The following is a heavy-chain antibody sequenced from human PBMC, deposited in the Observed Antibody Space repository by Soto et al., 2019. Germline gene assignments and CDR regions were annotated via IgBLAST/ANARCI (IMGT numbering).Heavy chain of an antibody. Sequence: QLQLQESGPGLVKPSETLSLTCTVSVGSISSSSYYWGWIRQPPGKGLEWIGSIYYSGSTYYNPSLKSRVTISVETSKNQFSLKLSSVTAADTAVYYCARHVMVAGTFDYWGQGTLVTVSS. CDR3: ARHVMVAGTFDY. J-gene: IGHJ4*02. D-gene: IGHD6-19*01. CDR1: VGSISSSSYY. CDR2: IYYSGST. V-gene: IGHV4-39*01.